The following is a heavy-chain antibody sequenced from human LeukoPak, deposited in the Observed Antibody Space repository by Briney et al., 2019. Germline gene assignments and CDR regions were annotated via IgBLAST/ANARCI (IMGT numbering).Heavy chain of an antibody. V-gene: IGHV3-23*01. CDR2: ISGSGGST. D-gene: IGHD2-2*01. Sequence: PGGSLRLSCAASGFTFSSYAVSWVRQAPGKGLEWVSAISGSGGSTYYADSVKGRFTISRDNSKNTLYLQMNSLRAEDTAVYYCAKDRGFVVVPSNWFDPWGQGTLVTVSS. J-gene: IGHJ5*02. CDR3: AKDRGFVVVPSNWFDP. CDR1: GFTFSSYA.